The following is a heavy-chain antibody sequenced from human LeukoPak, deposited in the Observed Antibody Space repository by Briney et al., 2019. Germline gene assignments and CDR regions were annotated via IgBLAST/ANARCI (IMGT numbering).Heavy chain of an antibody. V-gene: IGHV4-59*01. J-gene: IGHJ4*02. CDR3: ARDGYYYDSSGYRESGDY. Sequence: SETLSLTCTVSGGSISSYYWSWIRQPPGKGLEWIGYIYYSGSTNYNPSLKSRVTISVETSKNEFSLKLRSVTAADTAVYYCARDGYYYDSSGYRESGDYWGQGTLVTVSS. D-gene: IGHD3-22*01. CDR1: GGSISSYY. CDR2: IYYSGST.